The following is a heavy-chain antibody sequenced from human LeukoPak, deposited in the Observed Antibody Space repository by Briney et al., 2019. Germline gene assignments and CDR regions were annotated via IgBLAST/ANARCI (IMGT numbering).Heavy chain of an antibody. CDR2: IYHSGRT. CDR1: GYSISSGYY. Sequence: SETLSLTCAVSGYSISSGYYWGWIRQPPGKGLEWIGSIYHSGRTYYNPSLKRRVTISVDTSKNQFSLKLSSVTAADTAVYYCARHDTAWNPKIWGQGTLVAVSS. V-gene: IGHV4-38-2*01. D-gene: IGHD1-1*01. CDR3: ARHDTAWNPKI. J-gene: IGHJ4*02.